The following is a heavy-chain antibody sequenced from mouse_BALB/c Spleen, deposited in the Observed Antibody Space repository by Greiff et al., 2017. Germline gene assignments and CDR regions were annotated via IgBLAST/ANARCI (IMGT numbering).Heavy chain of an antibody. CDR2: IWTGGGT. CDR3: VRDSLYGYAIAY. D-gene: IGHD2-2*01. V-gene: IGHV2-9-2*01. Sequence: VQLQESGPGLVAPSQSLSITCTVSGFSLTSYDISWIRQPPGKGLEWLGVIWTGGGTNYNSAFMSRLSISKDNSKSQVFLKMNSLQTDDTAIYYCVRDSLYGYAIAYWGQGTLVTVSA. CDR1: GFSLTSYD. J-gene: IGHJ3*01.